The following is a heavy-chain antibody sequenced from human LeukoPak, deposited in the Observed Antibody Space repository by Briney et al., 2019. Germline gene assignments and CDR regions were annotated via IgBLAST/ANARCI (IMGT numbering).Heavy chain of an antibody. Sequence: PSETLSLTCTVSGGSISSYYWSWIRQPPGKGLEWIGYIYYSGSTNYNPSLKSRVTISVDTSKNQFSLKLSSVTAADTAVYYCARDIAAAGPHLDYWGQGTLVTVSS. CDR3: ARDIAAAGPHLDY. V-gene: IGHV4-59*01. CDR2: IYYSGST. CDR1: GGSISSYY. J-gene: IGHJ4*02. D-gene: IGHD6-13*01.